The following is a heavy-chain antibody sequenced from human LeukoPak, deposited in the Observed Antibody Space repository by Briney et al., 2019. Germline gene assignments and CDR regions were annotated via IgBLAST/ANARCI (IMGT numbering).Heavy chain of an antibody. CDR2: MNPNSGNT. Sequence: ASVKVSCKASGYTFTSYDINWVRQATGQGLEWMGWMNPNSGNTGYAQKFQGRVTMTRNTSISTAYMELSSLRSEDTAAYYCARDVQYYYYYYMDVWGKGTTVTVSS. CDR3: ARDVQYYYYYYMDV. CDR1: GYTFTSYD. V-gene: IGHV1-8*01. J-gene: IGHJ6*03.